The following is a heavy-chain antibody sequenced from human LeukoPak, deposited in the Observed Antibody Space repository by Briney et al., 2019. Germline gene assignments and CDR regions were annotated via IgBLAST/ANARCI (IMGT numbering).Heavy chain of an antibody. CDR2: FDPEDGEA. D-gene: IGHD1-26*01. Sequence: ASVKVSCKVFGDSLTELSTHWVRQAPGKGLEWMGGFDPEDGEAIYAQKFQGRVTMTEDTSTDTAYMEMNSLRSEDTAVYYCAAGGPWDLLRYWGQGTLVTVSS. J-gene: IGHJ4*02. V-gene: IGHV1-24*01. CDR1: GDSLTELS. CDR3: AAGGPWDLLRY.